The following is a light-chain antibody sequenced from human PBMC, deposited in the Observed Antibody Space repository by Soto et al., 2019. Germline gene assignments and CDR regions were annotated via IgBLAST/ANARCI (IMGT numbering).Light chain of an antibody. CDR2: EVS. CDR1: SSDVGDYNY. CDR3: SSYAGSNNYV. J-gene: IGLJ1*01. Sequence: QSALTQPPSASGSPGQSVTISCTGTSSDVGDYNYVSWYQQHPGRAPKLMVFEVSKRPSGVPDRFSGSKSGNTASLTVSGLQPEDEADYYCSSYAGSNNYVFGSGTKVTVL. V-gene: IGLV2-8*01.